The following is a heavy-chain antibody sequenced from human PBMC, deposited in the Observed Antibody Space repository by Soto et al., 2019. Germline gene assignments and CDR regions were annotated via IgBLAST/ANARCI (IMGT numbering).Heavy chain of an antibody. V-gene: IGHV2-5*02. Sequence: QITLKESGPTLVKPTQTLPRTCTFSGFSLTTSGVGVGWIRQPPGKALEGLALIYWDDDKRYRPSLKSRLTLTKDTSKNQVVLTMTNKDPADTATYFCAHRTTTVTWWFDPWGQGTLVIVSS. CDR3: AHRTTTVTWWFDP. CDR1: GFSLTTSGVG. CDR2: IYWDDDK. J-gene: IGHJ5*02. D-gene: IGHD4-17*01.